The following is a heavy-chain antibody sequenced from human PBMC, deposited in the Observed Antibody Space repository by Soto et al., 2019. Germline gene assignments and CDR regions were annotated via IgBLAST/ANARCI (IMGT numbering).Heavy chain of an antibody. D-gene: IGHD5-12*01. CDR2: IIPILGIA. Sequence: QVQLVQSGAEVKKPGSSVKVSCKASGGTFSSYTISWVRQAPGQGLEWMGRIIPILGIANYEQKFQGRVTITADKATSTAYMELSSLRSEDTAVYYWARRVGWLQFGYWGQGTLVTVSS. CDR3: ARRVGWLQFGY. J-gene: IGHJ4*02. CDR1: GGTFSSYT. V-gene: IGHV1-69*02.